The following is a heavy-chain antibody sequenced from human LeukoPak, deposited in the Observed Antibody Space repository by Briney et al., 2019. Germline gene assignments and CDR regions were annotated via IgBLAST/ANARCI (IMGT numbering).Heavy chain of an antibody. CDR1: GFIVSNNY. V-gene: IGHV3-66*01. CDR2: INRGGSS. D-gene: IGHD6-13*01. J-gene: IGHJ4*02. CDR3: ASDLSTWFD. Sequence: GGSLRLSCAASGFIVSNNYMSWVRQAPGMGLEWVSTINRGGSSFYADSVKGRFTISRDNSKNTLYLQMDSLRAEDTAVYYCASDLSTWFDWGQGTQVTVAS.